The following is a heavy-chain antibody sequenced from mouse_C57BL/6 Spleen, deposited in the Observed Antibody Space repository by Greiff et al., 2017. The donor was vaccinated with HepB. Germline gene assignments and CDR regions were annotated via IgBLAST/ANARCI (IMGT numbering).Heavy chain of an antibody. CDR2: ISYDGSN. D-gene: IGHD1-1*01. CDR1: GYSITSGYY. CDR3: AREEVVALYYSMDY. J-gene: IGHJ4*01. Sequence: EVKLQESGPGLVKPSQSLSLTCSVTGYSITSGYYWNWIRQFPGNKLEWMGYISYDGSNNYNPSLKNRISITRDTSKNQFFLKLNSVTTEDTATYDCAREEVVALYYSMDYWGQGTSVTVSS. V-gene: IGHV3-6*01.